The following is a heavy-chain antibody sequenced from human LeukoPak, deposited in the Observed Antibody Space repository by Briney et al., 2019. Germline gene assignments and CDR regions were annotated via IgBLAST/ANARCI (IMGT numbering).Heavy chain of an antibody. V-gene: IGHV3-7*01. D-gene: IGHD6-6*01. CDR3: ARSSFERPKAPRHYYGMDV. CDR2: IKQDGSEK. Sequence: GGSLRLSCAASGFTFSSYWMSWVRQAPGKGREGVANIKQDGSEKYYVDSVKGRFTISRDNAKNTLYLQMNSLRAEDTAVYYCARSSFERPKAPRHYYGMDVWGQGTTVTVSS. J-gene: IGHJ6*02. CDR1: GFTFSSYW.